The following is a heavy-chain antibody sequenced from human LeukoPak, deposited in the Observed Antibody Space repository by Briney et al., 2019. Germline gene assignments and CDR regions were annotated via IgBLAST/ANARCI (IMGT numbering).Heavy chain of an antibody. CDR1: GFTFSSYG. CDR3: ARDRRNYDISTGYYIKVPMDV. J-gene: IGHJ6*02. Sequence: GRSLRLSCAASGFTFSSYGMHWVRQAPGKGLEWVAVISYDGSNKYYADSVKGRFTMSRDNAKNTLYLQMNSLRAEDTALYYCARDRRNYDISTGYYIKVPMDVWGQGTTVTVSS. D-gene: IGHD3-9*01. V-gene: IGHV3-30*03. CDR2: ISYDGSNK.